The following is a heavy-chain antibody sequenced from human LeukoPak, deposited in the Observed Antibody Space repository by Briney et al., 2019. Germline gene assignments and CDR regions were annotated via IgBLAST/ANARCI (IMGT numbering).Heavy chain of an antibody. CDR3: ARVPDSSGWYFGAFDI. V-gene: IGHV3-9*01. D-gene: IGHD6-19*01. CDR1: GFTFDDYA. J-gene: IGHJ3*02. CDR2: ISWNSGSI. Sequence: GGSLRLSCAASGFTFDDYAMHWVRQAPGKGLEWVSGISWNSGSIGYADSVKGRFTISRDNSKNTLYLQMNSLRAEDTAVYYCARVPDSSGWYFGAFDIWGQGTMVTVSS.